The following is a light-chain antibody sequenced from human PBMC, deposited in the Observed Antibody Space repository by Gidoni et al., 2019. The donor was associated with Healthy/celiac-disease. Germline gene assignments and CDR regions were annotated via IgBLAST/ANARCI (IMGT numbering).Light chain of an antibody. V-gene: IGKV1-33*01. J-gene: IGKJ2*01. CDR2: DAS. CDR1: QDISNY. Sequence: DIQMTQSPSSLSASVGDRVTITCQASQDISNYLNWYQQKPGKAPKLLIYDASNLETGVPSRFSGSGSGTDFTFTISSLQPEDIATYYCQQYDNLGRYTFXQXTKLEIK. CDR3: QQYDNLGRYT.